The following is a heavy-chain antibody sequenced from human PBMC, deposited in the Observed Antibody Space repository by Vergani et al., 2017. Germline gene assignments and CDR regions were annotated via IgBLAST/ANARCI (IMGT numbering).Heavy chain of an antibody. CDR2: INPSGGST. CDR3: ASGRISNYYDSSGYEIDY. V-gene: IGHV1-46*01. D-gene: IGHD3-22*01. J-gene: IGHJ4*02. CDR1: GYTFTSYY. Sequence: QVQLVQSGAEVKKPGASVKVSCKASGYTFTSYYMHWVRQAPGQGLEWMGIINPSGGSTSYAQKFQGRVTMTRDTSTSTVYMELSSLRSEDTAVYYRASGRISNYYDSSGYEIDYWGQGTLVTVSS.